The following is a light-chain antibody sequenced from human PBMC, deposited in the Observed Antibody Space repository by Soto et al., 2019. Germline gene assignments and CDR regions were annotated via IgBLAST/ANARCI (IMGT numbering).Light chain of an antibody. J-gene: IGLJ1*01. Sequence: QSALTQPASVSGSPGQSITISCTGTSSDVGGYNYVSWYQQHPGKAPKLMIYDVSNRPSGVSNRFSGSKSGNTAALTISGLQAEDEADYDCSSYTSSSNRLYVFGSGTKVTVL. CDR1: SSDVGGYNY. CDR2: DVS. CDR3: SSYTSSSNRLYV. V-gene: IGLV2-14*01.